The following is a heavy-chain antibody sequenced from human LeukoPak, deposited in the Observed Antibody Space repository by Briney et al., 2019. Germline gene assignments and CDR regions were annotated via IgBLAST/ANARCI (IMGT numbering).Heavy chain of an antibody. CDR3: AASGDWDDGWYFDL. V-gene: IGHV1-2*02. D-gene: IGHD2-21*02. J-gene: IGHJ2*01. Sequence: ASVNVSFKASGYTFTGYYMHWVRQAPGQGLEWMGWINPNSRGTNYAQKFQGRVTMTRDTSISTAYMELSRLRSDDTAVYYCAASGDWDDGWYFDLWGRGTLVTVSS. CDR1: GYTFTGYY. CDR2: INPNSRGT.